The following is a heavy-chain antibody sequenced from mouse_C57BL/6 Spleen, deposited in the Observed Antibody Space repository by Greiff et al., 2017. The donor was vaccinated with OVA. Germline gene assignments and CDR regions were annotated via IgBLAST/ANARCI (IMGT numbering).Heavy chain of an antibody. CDR1: GFTFSSYA. D-gene: IGHD2-4*01. V-gene: IGHV5-4*03. CDR2: ISDGGSYT. CDR3: ARGGGDYEDYCDY. J-gene: IGHJ2*01. Sequence: EVKLVESGGGLVKPGGSLKLSCAASGFTFSSYAMSWVRQTPEKRLEWVATISDGGSYTYYPANVKGRFTISRDNAKNNLYLQMSHLKSEDTAMYYCARGGGDYEDYCDYWGQGTTLTVSS.